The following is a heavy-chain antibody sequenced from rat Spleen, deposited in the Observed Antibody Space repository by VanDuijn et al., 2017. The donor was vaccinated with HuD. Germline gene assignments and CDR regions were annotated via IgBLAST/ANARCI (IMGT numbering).Heavy chain of an antibody. CDR3: ARRTYGDY. D-gene: IGHD1-11*01. V-gene: IGHV5-7*01. J-gene: IGHJ2*01. CDR2: ISNDDSNT. CDR1: GFTFSDYY. Sequence: EVQLVESDGGLVQPGRSLKLSCAASGFTFSDYYMAWVRQAPKKGLEWVATISNDDSNTYYRDSVKGRFTISRDNAKITLYLQMDSLRSEDTATYYCARRTYGDYWGQGVMVTVSS.